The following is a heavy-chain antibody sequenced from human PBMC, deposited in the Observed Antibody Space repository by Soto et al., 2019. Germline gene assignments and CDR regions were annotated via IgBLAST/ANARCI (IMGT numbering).Heavy chain of an antibody. Sequence: SETLSLTCTVSGGSISSGGYYWSWIRQHPGKGLEWIGYIYYSGSTYYNPSLKSRVTISVDTSKNQFSLKLSSVTAADTAVYYCARESYYDPFRGNSHYYGMDVWGQGTTVPVSS. V-gene: IGHV4-31*03. D-gene: IGHD3-3*01. J-gene: IGHJ6*02. CDR2: IYYSGST. CDR1: GGSISSGGYY. CDR3: ARESYYDPFRGNSHYYGMDV.